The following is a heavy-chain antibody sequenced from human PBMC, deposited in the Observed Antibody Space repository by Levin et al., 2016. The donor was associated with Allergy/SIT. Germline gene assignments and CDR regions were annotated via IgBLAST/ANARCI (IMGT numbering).Heavy chain of an antibody. Sequence: GSLRLSCAVYGGSFSGYYWSWIRQPPGKGLEWIGEINHSGSTNYNPSLKSRVTISVDTSKNQFSLKLSSVTAADTAVYYCARRGITIFGVVIGGYNWFDPWGQGTLVTVSS. CDR2: INHSGST. CDR3: ARRGITIFGVVIGGYNWFDP. D-gene: IGHD3-3*01. V-gene: IGHV4-34*01. CDR1: GGSFSGYY. J-gene: IGHJ5*02.